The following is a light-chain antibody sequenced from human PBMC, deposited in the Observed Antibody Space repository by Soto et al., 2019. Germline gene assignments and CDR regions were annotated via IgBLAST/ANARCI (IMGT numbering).Light chain of an antibody. V-gene: IGLV2-11*01. CDR1: PIVLGYHY. J-gene: IGLJ2*01. CDR2: DVS. CDR3: CSYAGSIRV. Sequence: QSVLTRPHSVSGSPGQSVTLSCPGAPIVLGYHYISWYHQYPGKAPKLLLYDVSQRPSGVPDRISGSKSGDTASLTISGLQAEEEEEHYCCSYAGSIRVFGGGTKLTVL.